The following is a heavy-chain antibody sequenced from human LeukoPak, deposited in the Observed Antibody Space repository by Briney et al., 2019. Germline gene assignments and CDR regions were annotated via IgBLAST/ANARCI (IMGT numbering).Heavy chain of an antibody. V-gene: IGHV4-59*08. Sequence: SETLSLTCTVSGGSISSYYWSWVRQPPGKGLEWIGYIYNRGSTNHNPSLKSRVTISVDTSKNQFSLKLSSVTAEDAAVYFCARLKEWLADSWGQGTLVTVSS. D-gene: IGHD6-19*01. CDR1: GGSISSYY. CDR3: ARLKEWLADS. CDR2: IYNRGST. J-gene: IGHJ5*01.